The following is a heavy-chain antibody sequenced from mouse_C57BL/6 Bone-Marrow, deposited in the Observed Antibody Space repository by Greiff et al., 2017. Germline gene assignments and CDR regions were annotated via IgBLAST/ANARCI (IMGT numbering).Heavy chain of an antibody. CDR2: INPSTGGT. CDR3: ARGPYDYDGDFDY. V-gene: IGHV1-42*01. D-gene: IGHD2-4*01. CDR1: GYSFTGYY. J-gene: IGHJ2*01. Sequence: EVQLQQSGPELVKPGASVKISCKASGYSFTGYYMNWVKQSPEKSLEWIGEINPSTGGTTYNQKFKDKATLTVDKSSSPAYMQLKSLTSEDSAVYYCARGPYDYDGDFDYWGQGTTLTVSS.